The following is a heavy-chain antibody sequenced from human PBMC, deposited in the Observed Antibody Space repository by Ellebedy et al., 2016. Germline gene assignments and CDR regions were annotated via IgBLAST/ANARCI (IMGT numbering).Heavy chain of an antibody. CDR2: IIPLFGAP. Sequence: SVKVSXXASGGTFSNFAISWVRQAPGQGLEWMGGIIPLFGAPNYAQTFEGRVTITADESTNTAYMELRALTSKDTAMYFCARGLTSRHERHIYYYMDVWGKGTTVTVSS. CDR1: GGTFSNFA. CDR3: ARGLTSRHERHIYYYMDV. D-gene: IGHD4/OR15-4a*01. J-gene: IGHJ6*03. V-gene: IGHV1-69*13.